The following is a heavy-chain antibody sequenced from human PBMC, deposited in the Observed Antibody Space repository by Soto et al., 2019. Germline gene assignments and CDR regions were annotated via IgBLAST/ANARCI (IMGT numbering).Heavy chain of an antibody. J-gene: IGHJ4*02. D-gene: IGHD3-9*01. CDR1: GYTFTSYG. Sequence: GASVKVSCKASGYTFTSYGISWVRQAPGQGLEWMGWISAYNGNTNYAQKLQGRVTMTTDTSTSTAYMELRSLRSDDTAVYYCARDYYILTGLTPFDYWGQGTMVTVYS. CDR3: ARDYYILTGLTPFDY. V-gene: IGHV1-18*04. CDR2: ISAYNGNT.